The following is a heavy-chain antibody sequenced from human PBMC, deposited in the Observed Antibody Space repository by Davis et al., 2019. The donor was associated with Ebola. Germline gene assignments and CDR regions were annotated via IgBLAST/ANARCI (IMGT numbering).Heavy chain of an antibody. CDR2: ISWNSGTI. Sequence: SLKISCAASGFIFDDYAMHWVRQAPGKGLEWVSRISWNSGTIDYAVSVKGRFTISRDNAKNSLYLQMNSLRDEDTAVYYCARHDDYWGQGTLVTVSS. CDR3: ARHDDY. V-gene: IGHV3-9*01. J-gene: IGHJ4*02. CDR1: GFIFDDYA.